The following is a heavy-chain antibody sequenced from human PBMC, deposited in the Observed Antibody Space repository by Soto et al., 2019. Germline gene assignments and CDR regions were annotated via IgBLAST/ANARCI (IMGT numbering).Heavy chain of an antibody. D-gene: IGHD5-18*01. V-gene: IGHV3-66*04. J-gene: IGHJ4*02. CDR1: GFTVSSKY. CDR3: ARHGYNYGGGYFDY. Sequence: EVQLVESGGGLVQPGGSLRLSCAASGFTVSSKYMSWVRQAPGKGLEWVSVIYSDGSAYYADSVKGRFTISRDNSKNTLYLQMNSLRAEDTAVYYGARHGYNYGGGYFDYWGQGTLVTVSS. CDR2: IYSDGSA.